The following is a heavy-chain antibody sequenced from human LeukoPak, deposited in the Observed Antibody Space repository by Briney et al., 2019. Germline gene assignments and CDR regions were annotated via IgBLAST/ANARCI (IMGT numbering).Heavy chain of an antibody. Sequence: GGSLRLSCAASGFTFSGSAMHWVRQASGKGLEWLGRIRSKADSYTTAYATSVKGRFIVSRDDSKNTAYLQMNSLKTEDTAVYYCRAAADLNDYWGQGTLVTVSS. CDR1: GFTFSGSA. D-gene: IGHD6-13*01. J-gene: IGHJ4*02. CDR2: IRSKADSYTT. V-gene: IGHV3-73*01. CDR3: RAAADLNDY.